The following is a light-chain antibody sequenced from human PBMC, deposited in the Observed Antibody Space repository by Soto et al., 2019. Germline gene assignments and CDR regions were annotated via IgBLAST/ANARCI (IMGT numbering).Light chain of an antibody. J-gene: IGKJ5*01. Sequence: DIVMTQSPDSLAVSLGERVTIKCKSSQSVLYSSDNKNYLTWYQQKPGQPPKLLIYWASTRESGVPDRFSGSGSGTDFTLTISSLQAEDVAVYYCQQYYSIPITFGQGTRLEIK. CDR3: QQYYSIPIT. V-gene: IGKV4-1*01. CDR2: WAS. CDR1: QSVLYSSDNKNY.